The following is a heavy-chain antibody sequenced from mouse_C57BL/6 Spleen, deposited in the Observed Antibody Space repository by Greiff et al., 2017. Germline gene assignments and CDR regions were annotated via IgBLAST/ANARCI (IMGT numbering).Heavy chain of an antibody. CDR1: GYTFTDYE. D-gene: IGHD2-1*01. Sequence: QVQLQQSGAELVRPGASVTLSCKASGYTFTDYEMHWVKQTPVHGLEWIGAIDPETGGTAYNQKFKGKAILTADKSSSTAYMELRSLTSEDSAVYDCTNSTMVSHWYLDVWGTGTTVTVSS. CDR2: IDPETGGT. V-gene: IGHV1-15*01. CDR3: TNSTMVSHWYLDV. J-gene: IGHJ1*03.